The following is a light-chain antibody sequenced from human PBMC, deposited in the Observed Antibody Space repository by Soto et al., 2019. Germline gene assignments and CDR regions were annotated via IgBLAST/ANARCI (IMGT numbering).Light chain of an antibody. CDR3: QQYGSSPSWT. CDR2: GAS. V-gene: IGKV3-20*01. Sequence: EIVLTQSPGTLSLSPGERATLSCRAIQSVSSSYLAWYQHKPGQAPRLLIYGASSRATGIPDRFSGSGSGTDFTLTISRLEPEDFAVYYCQQYGSSPSWTFGQGTKVDI. CDR1: QSVSSSY. J-gene: IGKJ1*01.